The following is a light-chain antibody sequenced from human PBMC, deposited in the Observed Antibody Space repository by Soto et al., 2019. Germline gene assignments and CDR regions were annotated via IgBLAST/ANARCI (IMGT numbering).Light chain of an antibody. Sequence: DIQMTQSPSTLSASVGDRVTITCRADQSITRWLAWFQQKPGKAPSLLIYDATNLQPGVPSRFSGSGSETEFTLPISSLQADDFATYYCQQYNGYSHSCGQGPRVDIK. CDR2: DAT. V-gene: IGKV1-5*01. CDR1: QSITRW. CDR3: QQYNGYSHS. J-gene: IGKJ2*01.